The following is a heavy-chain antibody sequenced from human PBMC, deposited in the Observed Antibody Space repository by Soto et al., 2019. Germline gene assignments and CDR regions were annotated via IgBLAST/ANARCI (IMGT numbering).Heavy chain of an antibody. Sequence: SVKVSCKASGGTFSSYAISWVRQAPGQGLEWMGGIIPIFGTANYAQKFQGRVTITADESTSTAYMVLSSLRSEDTAVYYCARGDRGGYALKFDPWGQGTLVTVSS. CDR2: IIPIFGTA. CDR3: ARGDRGGYALKFDP. V-gene: IGHV1-69*13. D-gene: IGHD5-12*01. J-gene: IGHJ5*02. CDR1: GGTFSSYA.